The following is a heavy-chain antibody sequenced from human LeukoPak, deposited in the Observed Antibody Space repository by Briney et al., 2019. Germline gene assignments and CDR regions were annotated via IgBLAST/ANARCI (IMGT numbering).Heavy chain of an antibody. V-gene: IGHV3-7*01. CDR1: GFTFSSCW. J-gene: IGHJ4*02. Sequence: PGGSLRLSCAASGFTFSSCWMNWVRQAPGKGLEWVANIKQDGTEKYFVDSVKGRFTISRDNAKNSLYLQMNSLRAEDTAVYYCARGALGAELDYWGQGTLVTVSS. CDR3: ARGALGAELDY. CDR2: IKQDGTEK.